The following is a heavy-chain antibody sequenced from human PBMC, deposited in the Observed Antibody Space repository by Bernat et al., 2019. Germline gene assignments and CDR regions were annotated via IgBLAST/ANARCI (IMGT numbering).Heavy chain of an antibody. Sequence: VQLVESGGGLVQPGGSLRLSCAASAFTFSKYWMSWVRQAPGKGLELVANIKQDVSEKYYVDSVKGRFTISRDNAKNSLYLQMNSLTAEDTAVYYCARYGGSYFDCWGQGTLVTVSS. J-gene: IGHJ4*02. D-gene: IGHD5-12*01. CDR2: IKQDVSEK. CDR1: AFTFSKYW. V-gene: IGHV3-7*03. CDR3: ARYGGSYFDC.